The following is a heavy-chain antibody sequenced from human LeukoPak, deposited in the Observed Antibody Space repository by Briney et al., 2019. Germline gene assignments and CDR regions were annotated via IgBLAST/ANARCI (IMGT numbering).Heavy chain of an antibody. CDR1: GGTFSSYA. CDR2: IIPIFGTA. V-gene: IGHV1-69*05. Sequence: GASVKVSCKASGGTFSSYAISSVRHAPGQGLEWMGWIIPIFGTANYAQKFQGRVTITTYESTSTAYMELSSLRSEDTAVYYCARRGKAESFDYWGQGTLVTVSS. J-gene: IGHJ4*02. CDR3: ARRGKAESFDY.